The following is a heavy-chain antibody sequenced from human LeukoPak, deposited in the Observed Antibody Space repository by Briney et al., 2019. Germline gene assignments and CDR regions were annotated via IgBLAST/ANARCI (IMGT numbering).Heavy chain of an antibody. D-gene: IGHD2-8*02. J-gene: IGHJ5*01. CDR2: IYRTWST. V-gene: IGHV4-4*07. Sequence: SETLSLTCTLSGGSLSSYYLSWLRQPAGKGLDWIGRIYRTWSTNYNPSLKSRVTQSVDTSKKQFSLRLTSVTAADTALYYCVRRPTDGCTGGVCNGYRNYFDPWGQGTLVTVSS. CDR3: VRRPTDGCTGGVCNGYRNYFDP. CDR1: GGSLSSYY.